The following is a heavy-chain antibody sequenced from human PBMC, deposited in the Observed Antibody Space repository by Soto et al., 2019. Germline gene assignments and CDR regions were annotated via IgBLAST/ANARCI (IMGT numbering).Heavy chain of an antibody. J-gene: IGHJ4*02. CDR1: GGSVSSGSYY. D-gene: IGHD5-12*01. CDR3: ASLPRYSGYDYYFDY. CDR2: IYYSGST. V-gene: IGHV4-61*01. Sequence: SETLSLTCTVSGGSVSSGSYYWSWIRQPPGKGLEWIGYIYYSGSTNYNPSLKSRVTISVDTSKNQFSLKLSSVTAADTAVYYCASLPRYSGYDYYFDYWGQGTLVTVSS.